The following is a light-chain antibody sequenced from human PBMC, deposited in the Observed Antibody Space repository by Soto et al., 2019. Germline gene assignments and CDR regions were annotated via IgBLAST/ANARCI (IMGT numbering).Light chain of an antibody. J-gene: IGLJ2*01. CDR3: AAWDDSLNGPI. CDR2: LNN. CDR1: ASNVAVNT. Sequence: QSVLTQAPSASGTPGQRVTISCSGSASNVAVNTVNWYQQLPGTAPKLLIYLNNQRPSGVPDRFSGSKSGTSASLAISGLRYEDEADYYCAAWDDSLNGPIFGGGTKRTVL. V-gene: IGLV1-44*01.